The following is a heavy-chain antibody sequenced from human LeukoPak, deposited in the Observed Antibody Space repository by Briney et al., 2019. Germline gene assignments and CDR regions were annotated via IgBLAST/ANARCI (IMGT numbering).Heavy chain of an antibody. CDR3: ASHYDILTGYIDY. CDR2: ISGSGGST. D-gene: IGHD3-9*01. V-gene: IGHV3-23*01. CDR1: GFTFSSYA. J-gene: IGHJ4*02. Sequence: GGSLRLSCAASGFTFSSYAMSWVRQAPGKGLEWVSAISGSGGSTYYADSVKGRITISRDNSKNTLYLQMNSLRAEDTAVYYCASHYDILTGYIDYWGQGTLVTVSS.